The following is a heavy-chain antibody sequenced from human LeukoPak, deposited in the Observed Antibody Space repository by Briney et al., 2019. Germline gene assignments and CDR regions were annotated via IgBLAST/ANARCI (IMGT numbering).Heavy chain of an antibody. J-gene: IGHJ2*01. Sequence: GGSLRLSCAASGFTFSSYSMNWVRQAAGKGLEWVSSISSSSSYIYYADSVKGRFTISRDDAKNSLYLQMNSLRAEDTAVYYCARDWGYGDYVVNWYFDLWGRGTLVTVSS. D-gene: IGHD4-17*01. CDR2: ISSSSSYI. V-gene: IGHV3-21*04. CDR3: ARDWGYGDYVVNWYFDL. CDR1: GFTFSSYS.